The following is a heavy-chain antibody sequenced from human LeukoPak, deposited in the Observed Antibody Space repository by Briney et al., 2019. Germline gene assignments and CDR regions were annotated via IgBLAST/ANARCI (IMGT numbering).Heavy chain of an antibody. V-gene: IGHV1-2*06. CDR3: ARAVGSWYEAGY. CDR2: INPNNGGT. CDR1: GYTFTGYD. D-gene: IGHD6-13*01. Sequence: GASVKVSCKASGYTFTGYDIHWVRQAPGQGLEWMGRINPNNGGTNYAQKFRDRFTMTRDTSISTAYMELSRLTSDDTAVFYCARAVGSWYEAGYGGQGTLVTVSS. J-gene: IGHJ4*02.